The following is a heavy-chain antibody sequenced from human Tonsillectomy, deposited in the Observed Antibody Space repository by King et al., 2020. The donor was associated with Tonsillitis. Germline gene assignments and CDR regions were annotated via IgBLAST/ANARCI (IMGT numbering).Heavy chain of an antibody. CDR3: ARYRYYYDSSGYQDY. CDR1: GFTFSSYW. V-gene: IGHV3-7*01. CDR2: IKQDGSEK. J-gene: IGHJ4*02. Sequence: VQLVESGGGLVQPGGSLRLSCAASGFTFSSYWMSWVRQAPGKGLEWVANIKQDGSEKYYVDSVKGRFTISRDNAKNSLYLQMNSLRAEDTAVYYCARYRYYYDSSGYQDYWGQGTLVTVSS. D-gene: IGHD3-22*01.